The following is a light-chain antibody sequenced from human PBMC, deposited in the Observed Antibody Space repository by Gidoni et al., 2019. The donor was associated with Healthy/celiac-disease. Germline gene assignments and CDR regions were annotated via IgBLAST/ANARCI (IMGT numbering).Light chain of an antibody. CDR1: QSLLHSNGYNY. V-gene: IGKV2-28*01. J-gene: IGKJ2*01. Sequence: IVMTQSPLSLPVTPGEPASISCRSSQSLLHSNGYNYLDWYLQKPGQSPQLLIYLGSNRASGVPERYRGSGSGTDFTLKISRVEAEDVGVYYCMQALQTPYTFGQGTKLEIK. CDR2: LGS. CDR3: MQALQTPYT.